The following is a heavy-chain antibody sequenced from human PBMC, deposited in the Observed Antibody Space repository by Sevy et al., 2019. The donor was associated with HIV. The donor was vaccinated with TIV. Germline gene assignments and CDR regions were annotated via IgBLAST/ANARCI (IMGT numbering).Heavy chain of an antibody. J-gene: IGHJ4*02. V-gene: IGHV3-21*01. CDR3: ARAAYYDSSSYYYIRAFDY. CDR2: ISSSSSYI. D-gene: IGHD3-22*01. CDR1: GFTFSSYG. Sequence: GGSLRLSCAASGFTFSSYGMNWVRQAPGKGLEWVSSISSSSSYIYYADSVKGRFTISRDNAKNSLYLQMNSLRAEDTAVYYCARAAYYDSSSYYYIRAFDYWGQGTLVTASS.